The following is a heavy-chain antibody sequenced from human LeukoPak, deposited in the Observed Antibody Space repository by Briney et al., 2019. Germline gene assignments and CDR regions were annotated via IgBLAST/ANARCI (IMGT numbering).Heavy chain of an antibody. V-gene: IGHV4-30-4*01. CDR3: ARKDYSYGKAYFDY. D-gene: IGHD5-18*01. J-gene: IGHJ4*02. CDR2: IYYSGST. CDR1: GGSISSGDYY. Sequence: SETLSLTCTVSGGSISSGDYYWSWIRQPPGKGLEWIGYIYYSGSTYYNPAFQSRVTISVDAYENQFYLKLSSVTAADTAVYYSARKDYSYGKAYFDYWGQGTLVPVSS.